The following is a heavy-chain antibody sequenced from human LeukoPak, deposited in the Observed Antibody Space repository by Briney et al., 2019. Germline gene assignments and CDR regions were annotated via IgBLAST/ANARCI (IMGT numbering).Heavy chain of an antibody. CDR3: ARTYYYDSSGYYLGGNWFDP. J-gene: IGHJ5*02. Sequence: GASVKVSCKASGGTFSSYAISWVRQAPGQGLEWMGRIIPIFGIANYAQKFQGRVTMTRNTSISTAYMELSSLRSEDTAVYYCARTYYYDSSGYYLGGNWFDPWGQGTLVTVSS. CDR1: GGTFSSYA. CDR2: IIPIFGIA. V-gene: IGHV1-69*04. D-gene: IGHD3-22*01.